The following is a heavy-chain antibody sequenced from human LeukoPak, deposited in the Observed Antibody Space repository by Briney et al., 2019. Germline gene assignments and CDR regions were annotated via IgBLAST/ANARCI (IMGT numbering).Heavy chain of an antibody. CDR2: INPKSGVT. Sequence: ASMKVSCNTSGYTFTDYYIHWVRQAPGQGLESMGWINPKSGVTNYAQKFQGRVTLTSDTSVSTAYMDLSSLASGDTAVYYCARALGNYYDSTVYQAYWGQGQLVTVPS. D-gene: IGHD3-22*01. CDR3: ARALGNYYDSTVYQAY. CDR1: GYTFTDYY. V-gene: IGHV1-2*02. J-gene: IGHJ4*02.